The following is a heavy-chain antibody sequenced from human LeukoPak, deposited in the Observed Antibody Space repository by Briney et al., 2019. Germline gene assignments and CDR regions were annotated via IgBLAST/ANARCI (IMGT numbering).Heavy chain of an antibody. V-gene: IGHV1-46*01. CDR1: GYNFTSYY. J-gene: IGHJ4*02. Sequence: AASVKVSCKASGYNFTSYYMHWVRQATGQGIEWMGIINPSGGSTSYAQKFQGRVTMTRDTSTSTGYMELSSLRSEDTAVYYCARSSSWEEYWGQGTLVTVSS. D-gene: IGHD6-13*01. CDR3: ARSSSWEEY. CDR2: INPSGGST.